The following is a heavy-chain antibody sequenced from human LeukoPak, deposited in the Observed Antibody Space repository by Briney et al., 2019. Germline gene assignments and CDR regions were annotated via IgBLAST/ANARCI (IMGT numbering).Heavy chain of an antibody. CDR1: GFTFSSYA. D-gene: IGHD5-18*01. V-gene: IGHV3-30-3*01. Sequence: PGGSLRLSCAASGFTFSSYAMHWVRQAPGKGLEWVAVISYDGSNKYYADSVKGRFTISRDNSKNTLYLQMNSLRAEDTAEYYCASPSSGYSYGYFLDYWGQGTLVTVSS. CDR2: ISYDGSNK. J-gene: IGHJ4*02. CDR3: ASPSSGYSYGYFLDY.